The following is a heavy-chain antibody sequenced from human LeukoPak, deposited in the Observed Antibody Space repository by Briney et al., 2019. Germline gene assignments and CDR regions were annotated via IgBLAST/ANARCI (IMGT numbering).Heavy chain of an antibody. CDR3: ARETYYYGMDV. Sequence: SETLSLTRTVSGGSISSYYWSWIRQPPGKGLEWIGYIYCSGSTNYNPSLKSRVTISVDTSKNQFSLKLSSVTAADTAVYYCARETYYYGMDVWGQGTTVTVSS. J-gene: IGHJ6*02. CDR1: GGSISSYY. V-gene: IGHV4-59*01. CDR2: IYCSGST.